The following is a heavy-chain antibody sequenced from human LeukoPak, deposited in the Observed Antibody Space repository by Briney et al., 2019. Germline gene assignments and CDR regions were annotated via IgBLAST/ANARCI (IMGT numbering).Heavy chain of an antibody. Sequence: SQTLSLTCAVSGGSLSTGGLSWSWVRQPPGRGLEWVGYIYYSGATNYNPSLTSRVTISVDTSKNQFSLKLSSVTAADTAVYYCATNAGPSGAGDVLDIWGQGTMVTVSS. V-gene: IGHV4-61*08. D-gene: IGHD1-26*01. CDR3: ATNAGPSGAGDVLDI. CDR2: IYYSGAT. J-gene: IGHJ3*02. CDR1: GGSLSTGGLS.